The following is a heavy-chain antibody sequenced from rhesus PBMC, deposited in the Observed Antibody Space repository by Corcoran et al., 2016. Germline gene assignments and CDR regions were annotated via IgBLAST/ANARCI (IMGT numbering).Heavy chain of an antibody. J-gene: IGHJ4*01. CDR2: IYGSGGST. V-gene: IGHV4-106*01. D-gene: IGHD3-3*01. CDR3: ARGSANNYNIWTGYYHFDY. Sequence: QAQLQESGSGLVTPSETPSLTCFGVGGSSSDSSTLRWSRPLPGKGLEWFGYIYGSGGSTCCNPSLKNRVTISTDTSKNQFSLKLSSVTAADTAVYYCARGSANNYNIWTGYYHFDYWGQGVLVTVSS. CDR1: GGSSSDSST.